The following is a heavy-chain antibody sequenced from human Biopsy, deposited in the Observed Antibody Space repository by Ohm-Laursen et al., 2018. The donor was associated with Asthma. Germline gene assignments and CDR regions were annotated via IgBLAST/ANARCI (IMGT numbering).Heavy chain of an antibody. CDR2: ISKDASTQ. J-gene: IGHJ3*02. V-gene: IGHV3-30*01. CDR1: GFSFSNFA. D-gene: IGHD1-1*01. Sequence: SLRLSCAASGFSFSNFAIHWVRQAPGKGLEWVGVISKDASTQDYANSVKGRFTMARDNSKNTLDLQMNSLREEDTAVYYCVRDGTDDAFDIWGQGTVVSVSS. CDR3: VRDGTDDAFDI.